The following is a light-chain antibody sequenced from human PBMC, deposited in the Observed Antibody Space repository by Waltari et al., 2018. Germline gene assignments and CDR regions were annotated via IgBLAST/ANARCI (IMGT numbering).Light chain of an antibody. CDR3: MQGIHLPLT. CDR1: QSLLESDGKTY. Sequence: ETVMTQTPVSLSVTPGQPASMSCKSSQSLLESDGKTYLHWYLQKPGQSPQLLIYDVSSRFSGVPGRFSGSGSGTDFTLRISRVEAEDVGVYYCMQGIHLPLTFGGGTKVE. CDR2: DVS. J-gene: IGKJ4*01. V-gene: IGKV2-29*02.